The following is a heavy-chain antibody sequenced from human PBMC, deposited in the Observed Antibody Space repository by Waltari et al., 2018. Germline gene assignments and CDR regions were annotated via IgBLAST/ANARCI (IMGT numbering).Heavy chain of an antibody. V-gene: IGHV3-23*01. D-gene: IGHD3-22*01. CDR1: GFTFSTYA. J-gene: IGHJ4*02. Sequence: EVQLLESGGGLVQPGGSLRLSCVASGFTFSTYAMSWVRQAPGKGLEWVSTLAYTGDNTHYADSAKGRFTISRDISKRTLYLHMNSLRAEDTAGYYCAKAHYDSSGYFSDFDYWGQGTRVTVSS. CDR2: LAYTGDNT. CDR3: AKAHYDSSGYFSDFDY.